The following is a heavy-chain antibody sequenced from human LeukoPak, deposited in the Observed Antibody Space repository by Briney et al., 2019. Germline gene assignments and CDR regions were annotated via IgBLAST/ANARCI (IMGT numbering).Heavy chain of an antibody. CDR3: TKRGDSSGYPAYFDD. J-gene: IGHJ4*02. Sequence: PGGSLRLSCAASGFIFSGYGMHWVRQAPGKGLEWVAVISYDGSNKYYADSVKGRFTISRDNSKNTLYLQMNSLRAEDTAVYYCTKRGDSSGYPAYFDDWGQGTLVTVSS. V-gene: IGHV3-30*18. D-gene: IGHD3-22*01. CDR2: ISYDGSNK. CDR1: GFIFSGYG.